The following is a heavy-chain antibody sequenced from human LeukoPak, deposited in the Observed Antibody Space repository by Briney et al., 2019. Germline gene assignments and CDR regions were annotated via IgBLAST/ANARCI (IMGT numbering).Heavy chain of an antibody. CDR1: GGSISSSSYY. Sequence: SETLSLTCTVSGGSISSSSYYWGWIRQPPGKGLEWIGSIYYSGSTYYNPSLKSRVTISVDTSKNQFSLKLSSVTAADTAVYYCARGVHYVDTAMAGFDYWGQGTLVTVSS. CDR3: ARGVHYVDTAMAGFDY. V-gene: IGHV4-39*07. J-gene: IGHJ4*02. CDR2: IYYSGST. D-gene: IGHD5-18*01.